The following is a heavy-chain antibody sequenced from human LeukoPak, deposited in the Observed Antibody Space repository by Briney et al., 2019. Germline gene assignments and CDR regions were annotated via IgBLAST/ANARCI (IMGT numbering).Heavy chain of an antibody. CDR2: ISNDGSRK. V-gene: IGHV3-30*03. Sequence: GGSLRLSCAPSGFTFSRHGMHWVRRAPGKGLEWVAIISNDGSRKYYAHSVEGRFTVSRDNSKNTLYLQMDSLRAEDTAVYYCARDRAWNYFDYWGQGTLVTVSS. CDR1: GFTFSRHG. D-gene: IGHD3-3*01. J-gene: IGHJ4*02. CDR3: ARDRAWNYFDY.